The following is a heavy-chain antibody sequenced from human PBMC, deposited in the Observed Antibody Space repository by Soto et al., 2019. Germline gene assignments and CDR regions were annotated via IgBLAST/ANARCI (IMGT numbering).Heavy chain of an antibody. CDR2: IHHSGST. CDR3: VRGVLS. V-gene: IGHV4-31*03. D-gene: IGHD3-10*01. J-gene: IGHJ1*01. CDR1: GGSISSGGYY. Sequence: SETLSLTCNVSGGSISSGGYYWTWIRQHPGKGLERIGNIHHSGSTFYNPSLKSRVSISVDTSKNQFSLKLSSVTAADTAVYFCVRGVLSWGQGTLVTVSS.